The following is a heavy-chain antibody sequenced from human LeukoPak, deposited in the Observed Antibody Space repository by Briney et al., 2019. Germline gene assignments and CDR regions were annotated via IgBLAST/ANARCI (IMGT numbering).Heavy chain of an antibody. CDR2: INLHGSDR. J-gene: IGHJ5*02. V-gene: IGHV3-7*01. CDR3: ARGIISGVDWFDP. CDR1: GSTFSNYW. Sequence: GGSLRLSCAASGSTFSNYWMTWVRHGPGTGLEWVANINLHGSDRYYVDSVKGRFTISRDNAENSLYLQMNSLRAEDTAVYYCARGIISGVDWFDPWGQGTLVTVSS. D-gene: IGHD3-10*01.